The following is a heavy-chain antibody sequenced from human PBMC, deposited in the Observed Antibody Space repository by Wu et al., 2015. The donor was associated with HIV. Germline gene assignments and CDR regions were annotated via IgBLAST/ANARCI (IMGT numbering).Heavy chain of an antibody. V-gene: IGHV1-69*13. D-gene: IGHD4-23*01. Sequence: QVQLVQSGAEVKPPGSSVKVSCKVSGGTFSNYAISWVRQAPGQGLEWMGRIISIFGTTNYAQKFLGRVTITADESTGTAHMELRSLRSEDTAVYYCARTDGLVDGGNSGYDSWGQGTLVTVSS. J-gene: IGHJ4*02. CDR1: GGTFSNYA. CDR3: ARTDGLVDGGNSGYDS. CDR2: IISIFGTT.